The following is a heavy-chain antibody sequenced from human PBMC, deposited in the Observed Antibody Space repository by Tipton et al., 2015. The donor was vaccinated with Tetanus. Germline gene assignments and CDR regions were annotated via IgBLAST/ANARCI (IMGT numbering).Heavy chain of an antibody. CDR3: ARGSGWADF. D-gene: IGHD6-19*01. J-gene: IGHJ4*02. CDR1: GFSFGDYA. CDR2: ISPSGNT. V-gene: IGHV4-34*01. Sequence: LRLSCTASGFSFGDYAMSWFRQPPGKGLEWIGEISPSGNTNYNPSLKSRVTISADTSRNQFSLTLSSVTAADTAVYYCARGSGWADFWGQGTQVTVSS.